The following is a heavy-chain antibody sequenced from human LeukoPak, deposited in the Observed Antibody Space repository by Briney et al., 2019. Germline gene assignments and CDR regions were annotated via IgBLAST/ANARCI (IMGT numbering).Heavy chain of an antibody. D-gene: IGHD3-10*01. V-gene: IGHV4-34*01. Sequence: PSETLSLTCAVSGGFFSGYYWSWIRQPPRKGLEWIGEINHRRSTNYNPSLKSRVTMSVDTSKNQFSLNLSSVTAADTAVYYCARDEGTYYYGSGSYQTAYFDYWGQGTLVTVPS. CDR2: INHRRST. CDR1: GGFFSGYY. CDR3: ARDEGTYYYGSGSYQTAYFDY. J-gene: IGHJ4*02.